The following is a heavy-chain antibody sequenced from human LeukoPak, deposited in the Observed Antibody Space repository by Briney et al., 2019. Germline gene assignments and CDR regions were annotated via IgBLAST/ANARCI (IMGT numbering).Heavy chain of an antibody. D-gene: IGHD2-2*01. CDR2: SIPILGIA. CDR1: GGTFSSYA. J-gene: IGHJ5*02. CDR3: ARGGNRYQNWFDP. Sequence: SVKVSCKASGGTFSSYAISWVRQAPGQGLEWMGRSIPILGIANYAQKFQGRVTITADKSTSTAYMELSSLRSEDTAVYYCARGGNRYQNWFDPWGQGTLVTVSS. V-gene: IGHV1-69*04.